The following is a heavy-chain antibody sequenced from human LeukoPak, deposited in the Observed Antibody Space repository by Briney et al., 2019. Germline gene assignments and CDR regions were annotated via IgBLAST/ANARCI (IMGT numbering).Heavy chain of an antibody. Sequence: PSETLTLTCTVSGGSISSYYWSWLRQPPGKGLEGIGYIYYSGSTNYNPSLKSRVTISVDTSKNQFSLRLSSVTAADTALYYCARVTGYMVEDYFDYWGQGTLVTVSS. CDR1: GGSISSYY. D-gene: IGHD6-13*01. CDR2: IYYSGST. J-gene: IGHJ4*02. V-gene: IGHV4-59*01. CDR3: ARVTGYMVEDYFDY.